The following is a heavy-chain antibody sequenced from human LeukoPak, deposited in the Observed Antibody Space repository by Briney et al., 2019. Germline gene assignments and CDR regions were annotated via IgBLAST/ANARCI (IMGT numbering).Heavy chain of an antibody. CDR3: AKGRGGWQYFDY. V-gene: IGHV3-30*18. J-gene: IGHJ4*02. CDR2: ISYDGSNK. D-gene: IGHD5-24*01. Sequence: PGGSLRLSCAASGFTFSSYGMHWVRQAPGKGLEWVAVISYDGSNKYYADSVKGRFTISRDNSKNTLYLQMNSLRAEDTAVYYCAKGRGGWQYFDYWGQGPLVTVPS. CDR1: GFTFSSYG.